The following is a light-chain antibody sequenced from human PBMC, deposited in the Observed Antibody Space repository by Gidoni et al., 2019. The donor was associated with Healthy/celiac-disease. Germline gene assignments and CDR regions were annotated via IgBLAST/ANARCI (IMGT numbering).Light chain of an antibody. J-gene: IGKJ2*01. CDR2: GAS. CDR1: QSVSSSY. Sequence: EIVLTQSPGILSLSPGERATLSCRASQSVSSSYLAWYQQKPGQAPRLLIDGASSRATGIPDRFSGSGSGTDFTLTISRLEPEDFAVYYCQQYGSSPPYTFGQGTKLEIK. CDR3: QQYGSSPPYT. V-gene: IGKV3-20*01.